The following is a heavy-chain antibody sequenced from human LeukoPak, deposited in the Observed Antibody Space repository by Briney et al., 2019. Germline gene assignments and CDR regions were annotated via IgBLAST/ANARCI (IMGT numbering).Heavy chain of an antibody. Sequence: ESGPALVKPTQTLTLTCTFSGFSLSTSGMCVSWIRQPPGKALEWLALIDWDDDKYYSISLKTRLTISKDTSKNQLVLTMTNMDAVDTATYYCARISHYDILTGYDSFDYWGQGTLVTVSS. D-gene: IGHD3-9*01. CDR3: ARISHYDILTGYDSFDY. CDR2: IDWDDDK. J-gene: IGHJ4*02. V-gene: IGHV2-70*01. CDR1: GFSLSTSGMC.